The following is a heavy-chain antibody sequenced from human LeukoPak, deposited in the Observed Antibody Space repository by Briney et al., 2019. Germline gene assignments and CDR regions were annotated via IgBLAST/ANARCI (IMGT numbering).Heavy chain of an antibody. Sequence: ASVKVSCKASCYSFTSYGINWVRQATGQGPEWMGWMNPNSGNTGYAHKFQGRVSMTSNTAISTAYMELSSLRSEDTAVYYCSRARRGVVATNYYYYYMDVWGKGTTVTV. V-gene: IGHV1-8*01. CDR2: MNPNSGNT. J-gene: IGHJ6*03. CDR1: CYSFTSYG. CDR3: SRARRGVVATNYYYYYMDV. D-gene: IGHD2-21*02.